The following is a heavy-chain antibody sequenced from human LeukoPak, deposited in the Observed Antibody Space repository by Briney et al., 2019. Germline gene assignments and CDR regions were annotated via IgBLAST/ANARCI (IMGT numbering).Heavy chain of an antibody. CDR3: ARDQPPAGY. CDR1: GGSISSYY. V-gene: IGHV4-59*01. CDR2: IYYSGST. Sequence: SETLSLTCTVSGGSISSYYWSWIWQPPGKGLEWIWYIYYSGSTNYNPSLKSRVSISVDTSKNQFSLKLSSVTAADTAVYYCARDQPPAGYWGQGTLVTVSS. J-gene: IGHJ4*02.